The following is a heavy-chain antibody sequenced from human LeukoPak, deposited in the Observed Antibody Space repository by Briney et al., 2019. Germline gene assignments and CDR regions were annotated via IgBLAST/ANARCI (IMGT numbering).Heavy chain of an antibody. CDR3: ARGPYQIAAAGTDY. Sequence: GGSLRLSCAASGFTFSSYGMHWVRQAPGKGLEWVAVIWYDGSNKYYADSVKGRFTISRDNSKNTLYLQMNSLRAEDTAVYYCARGPYQIAAAGTDYWGQGTLVTVSS. V-gene: IGHV3-33*01. CDR2: IWYDGSNK. J-gene: IGHJ4*02. D-gene: IGHD6-13*01. CDR1: GFTFSSYG.